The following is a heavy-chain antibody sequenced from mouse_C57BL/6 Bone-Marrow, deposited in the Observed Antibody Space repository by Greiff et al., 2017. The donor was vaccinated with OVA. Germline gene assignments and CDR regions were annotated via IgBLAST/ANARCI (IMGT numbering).Heavy chain of an antibody. CDR2: IHPNSGST. V-gene: IGHV1-64*01. D-gene: IGHD2-4*01. CDR1: GYTFTSYW. J-gene: IGHJ3*01. Sequence: VKLQQPGAELVKPGASVKLSCKASGYTFTSYWMHWVKQRPGQGLEWIGMIHPNSGSTNYNEKFKSKATLTVDKSSSTAYMQLSSLTSEDSAVYYCSSTMITTKEAWFAYWGQGTLVTVSA. CDR3: SSTMITTKEAWFAY.